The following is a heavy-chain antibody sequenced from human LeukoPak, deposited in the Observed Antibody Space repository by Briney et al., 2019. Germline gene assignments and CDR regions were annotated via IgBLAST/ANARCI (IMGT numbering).Heavy chain of an antibody. CDR2: IIPIFGTA. CDR3: ARDLPAGVVPAANNWFDP. V-gene: IGHV1-69*05. CDR1: GGTFSSYA. Sequence: GASVKVSCKASGGTFSSYAISWVRQAPGQGLEWMGGIIPIFGTANYAQKFQGRVTITTDESTSTAYMELSSLRSEDTAVYYCARDLPAGVVPAANNWFDPWSQGTLVTVSS. J-gene: IGHJ5*02. D-gene: IGHD2-2*01.